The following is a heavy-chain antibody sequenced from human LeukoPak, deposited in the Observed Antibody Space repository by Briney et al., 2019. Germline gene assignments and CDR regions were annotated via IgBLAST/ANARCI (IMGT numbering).Heavy chain of an antibody. CDR3: ARGVAAAGTGAFDI. J-gene: IGHJ3*02. V-gene: IGHV4-34*01. CDR2: INHSGST. CDR1: GFTFSDYY. D-gene: IGHD6-13*01. Sequence: GSLRLSCAASGFTFSDYYMSWIRQAPGKGLEWIGEINHSGSTNYNPSLKSRVTISVDTSKNQFSLKLSSVTAADTAVYYCARGVAAAGTGAFDIWGQGTMVTVSS.